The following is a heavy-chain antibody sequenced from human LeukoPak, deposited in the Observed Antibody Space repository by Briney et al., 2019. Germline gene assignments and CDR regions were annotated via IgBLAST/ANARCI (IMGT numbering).Heavy chain of an antibody. Sequence: SETLSLTCAVSGGSISSSYYWGWIRQPPGKGLEWIGSIYYSGSTYYNPSLKSRVTISVDTSKNQFSLKLSSVTAADTAVYYCARQNSRLGDCYDYWGQGTLVTVSS. CDR3: ARQNSRLGDCYDY. V-gene: IGHV4-39*01. CDR2: IYYSGST. D-gene: IGHD2-21*01. CDR1: GGSISSSYY. J-gene: IGHJ4*02.